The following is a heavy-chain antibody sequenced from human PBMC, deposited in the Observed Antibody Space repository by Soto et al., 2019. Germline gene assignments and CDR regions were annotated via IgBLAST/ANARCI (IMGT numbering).Heavy chain of an antibody. V-gene: IGHV4-4*02. CDR3: ARVSRYYYDSSVFFFDI. D-gene: IGHD3-22*01. CDR2: IYHSGST. J-gene: IGHJ3*02. Sequence: PSETLSLTCAVSGGSISSSNWWSWVRQPPGKGLEWIGEIYHSGSTNYNPSLKSRVTISVDKSKNQFSLKLSSVTAADTAVYYCARVSRYYYDSSVFFFDIWGKGTMVTVSS. CDR1: GGSISSSNW.